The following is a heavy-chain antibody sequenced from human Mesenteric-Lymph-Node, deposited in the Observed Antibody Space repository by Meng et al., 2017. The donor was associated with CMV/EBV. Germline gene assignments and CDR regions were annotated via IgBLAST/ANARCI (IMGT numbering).Heavy chain of an antibody. CDR2: INHSGST. CDR3: ARSPGRGYSSGWYGYGKSYYYYGMDV. V-gene: IGHV4-34*01. Sequence: WIRQPPGKGLEWIGEINHSGSTHYHPSLKSRVTISVDTSKNQFSLKLSSVTAADTAVYYCARSPGRGYSSGWYGYGKSYYYYGMDVWGQGTTVTVSS. D-gene: IGHD6-19*01. J-gene: IGHJ6*02.